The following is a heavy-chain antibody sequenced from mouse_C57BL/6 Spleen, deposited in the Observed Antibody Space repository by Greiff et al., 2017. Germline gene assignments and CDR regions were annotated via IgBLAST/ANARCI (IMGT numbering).Heavy chain of an antibody. CDR3: AGQAYDYDDGDCAMDY. CDR2: IWGGGST. V-gene: IGHV2-6*01. D-gene: IGHD2-4*01. Sequence: VQLVESGPGLVAPSQSLSITCTVSGFSLTSYGVDWVRQSPGKGLEWLGVIWGGGSTNYNSALNSSMSNSKDNSTGHVFLKMHSLQTDDTAMYYCAGQAYDYDDGDCAMDYWGQGTSVTVSS. CDR1: GFSLTSYG. J-gene: IGHJ4*01.